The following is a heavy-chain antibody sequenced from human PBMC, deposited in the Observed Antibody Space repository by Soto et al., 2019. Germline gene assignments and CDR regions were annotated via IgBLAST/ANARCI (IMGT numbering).Heavy chain of an antibody. D-gene: IGHD1-1*01. Sequence: GGSLRLSCAASGFTFSSYGMHWVRQAPGKGLEWVAVISYDGSNKYYADSVKGRFTISRDNSKNTLYLQMNSLRAEDTAVYYCAKADWNDGLGDGMDVWGQGTTVTVSS. CDR3: AKADWNDGLGDGMDV. CDR1: GFTFSSYG. CDR2: ISYDGSNK. J-gene: IGHJ6*02. V-gene: IGHV3-30*18.